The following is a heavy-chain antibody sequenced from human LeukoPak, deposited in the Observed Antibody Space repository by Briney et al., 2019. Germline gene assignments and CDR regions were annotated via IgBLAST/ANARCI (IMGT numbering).Heavy chain of an antibody. CDR1: GFTFSDYY. Sequence: GGSLRLSCAASGFTFSDYYMSWIRQAPGKGLEWVSYISSSGSSIHYADSVKGRFTISRDNSKNTLYLQMNSLRAEDTAVYYCVRGGHSSSWSIDYWGQGTLVTVSS. J-gene: IGHJ4*02. CDR3: VRGGHSSSWSIDY. D-gene: IGHD6-13*01. CDR2: ISSSGSSI. V-gene: IGHV3-11*04.